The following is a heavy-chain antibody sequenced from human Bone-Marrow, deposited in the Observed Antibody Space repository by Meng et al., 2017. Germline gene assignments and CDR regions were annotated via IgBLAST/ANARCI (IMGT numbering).Heavy chain of an antibody. V-gene: IGHV3-21*01. J-gene: IGHJ6*02. CDR2: ISSSSGYI. D-gene: IGHD3-16*01. CDR1: GFTYSSHA. CDR3: ARDRLRTSFYYYYGMDV. Sequence: GESLKISCAASGFTYSSHAMNWVRRAPGKGLEWVSYISSSSGYIYYADSVKGRFTISRDNAKNSLYLQMNSLRTKDTAVYYCARDRLRTSFYYYYGMDVWGQGTTVTVSS.